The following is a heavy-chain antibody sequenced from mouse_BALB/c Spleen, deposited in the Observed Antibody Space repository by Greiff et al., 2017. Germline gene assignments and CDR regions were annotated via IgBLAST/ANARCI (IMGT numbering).Heavy chain of an antibody. J-gene: IGHJ4*01. CDR3: AKDGYVAMDY. Sequence: QVQLKESGPELVKPGASVKISCKASGYAFSSSWMNWVKQRPGQGLEWIGRIYPGDGDTNYNGKFKGKATLTADKSSSTAYMQLSSLTSVDSAVYFCAKDGYVAMDYWGQGTSVTVSS. V-gene: IGHV1-82*01. CDR2: IYPGDGDT. CDR1: GYAFSSSW. D-gene: IGHD1-2*01.